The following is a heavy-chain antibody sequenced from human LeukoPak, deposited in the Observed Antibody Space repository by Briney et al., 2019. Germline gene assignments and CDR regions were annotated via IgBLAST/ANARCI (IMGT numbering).Heavy chain of an antibody. CDR2: INPNSGGT. CDR3: ARGGEVGFYYGMDV. D-gene: IGHD3-16*01. CDR1: GYTFTGYY. V-gene: IGHV1-2*02. Sequence: ASVKVSCKASGYTFTGYYMHWVRPAPGQGLAWMGWINPNSGGTNYAQKFQGRVTMTRDTSISTAYMELSRLRSDDTAVYYCARGGEVGFYYGMDVWGQGTTVTVSS. J-gene: IGHJ6*02.